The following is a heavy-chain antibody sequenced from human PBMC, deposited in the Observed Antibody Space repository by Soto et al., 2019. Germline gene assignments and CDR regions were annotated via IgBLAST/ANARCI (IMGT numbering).Heavy chain of an antibody. V-gene: IGHV1-18*01. J-gene: IGHJ4*02. CDR2: ISANSGDT. D-gene: IGHD2-21*01. CDR3: ACDFRDSCGGPSGIYLAF. CDR1: GYTFSSYG. Sequence: QVQLVQSGAEVKEPGASVRVSCKASGYTFSSYGFSWVRQAPGQGLEWVAWISANSGDTNSAQKFQRRVTLTTDTSTSTAYMDLRRLTSDDTAIYSCACDFRDSCGGPSGIYLAFWGQRTLVPVSS.